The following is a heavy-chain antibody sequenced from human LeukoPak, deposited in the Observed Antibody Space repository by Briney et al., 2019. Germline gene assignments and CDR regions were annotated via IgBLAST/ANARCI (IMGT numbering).Heavy chain of an antibody. CDR3: ARPGSTWRFDY. Sequence: PGGSLRLSCAASGFTFSTYDMTWVRQAPGKGLEWVSSIIGSGAKTHYADSVKGRFTISRDNSKNTLFLQMNSLRAEDTAVYYCARPGSTWRFDYWGQGTLVTVSS. J-gene: IGHJ4*02. CDR1: GFTFSTYD. D-gene: IGHD2-15*01. CDR2: IIGSGAKT. V-gene: IGHV3-23*01.